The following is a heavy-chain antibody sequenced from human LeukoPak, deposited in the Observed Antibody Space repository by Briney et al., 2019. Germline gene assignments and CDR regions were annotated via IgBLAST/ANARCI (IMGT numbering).Heavy chain of an antibody. CDR2: ISSSGSTI. V-gene: IGHV3-48*04. D-gene: IGHD6-19*01. Sequence: GGSLRLSCAASGFTFSSYSMNWVRQAPGKGLEWVSYISSSGSTIYYADSVKGRFTMSRDNVKNSLYLQMNSLRAEDTAVYYCARDVGQWLVRGYLDYWGQGTLVTVSS. CDR1: GFTFSSYS. CDR3: ARDVGQWLVRGYLDY. J-gene: IGHJ4*02.